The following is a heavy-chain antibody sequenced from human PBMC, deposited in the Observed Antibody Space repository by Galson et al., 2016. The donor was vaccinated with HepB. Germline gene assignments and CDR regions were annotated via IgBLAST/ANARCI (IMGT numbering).Heavy chain of an antibody. Sequence: SLRLSCAGSGFTFSSHPMNWVRQAPGKGLEWVSSIGSRGDDTYYADSVKGRFTVSRDNLKNTLYLQMNSLRADDTAVYYCAKRVSSSKYFDHWGQGTLVTVSS. D-gene: IGHD2-2*01. CDR2: IGSRGDDT. CDR1: GFTFSSHP. CDR3: AKRVSSSKYFDH. J-gene: IGHJ4*02. V-gene: IGHV3-23*01.